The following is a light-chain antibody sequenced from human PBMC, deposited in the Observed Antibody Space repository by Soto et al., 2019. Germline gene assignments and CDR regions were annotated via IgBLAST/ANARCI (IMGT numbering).Light chain of an antibody. CDR3: ASWDDSVNGWV. J-gene: IGLJ3*02. V-gene: IGLV1-44*01. CDR1: NSNIGSNI. Sequence: QSVLTQPPSASGTPGQRVTISCSGGNSNIGSNIVNWYQQLPETAPRLLIYGNSQRPSGVPDRFSGSKSGTSASLAISGLQSEDEADYYCASWDDSVNGWVFGGGTKLTVL. CDR2: GNS.